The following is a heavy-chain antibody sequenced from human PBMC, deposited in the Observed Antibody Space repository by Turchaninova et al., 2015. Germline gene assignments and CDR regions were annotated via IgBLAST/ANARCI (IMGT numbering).Heavy chain of an antibody. J-gene: IGHJ4*02. D-gene: IGHD5-18*01. CDR1: GGSISSGDYY. V-gene: IGHV4-31*03. Sequence: QVQLQASGPGLVKPSQTLSPTAPVSGGSISSGDYYWSWIRQHPGKDLDFIGYTYYSGTTYYNPSLKSRVTISVDTSNHQLSLRLSSVTAADTAVYYCARVLVNSYGYDYWGQGTLVTVSS. CDR2: TYYSGTT. CDR3: ARVLVNSYGYDY.